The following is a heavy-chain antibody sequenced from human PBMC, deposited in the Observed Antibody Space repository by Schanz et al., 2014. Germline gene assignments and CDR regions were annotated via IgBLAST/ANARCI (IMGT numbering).Heavy chain of an antibody. Sequence: VQLVASGGGVVQSGRSLRLSCAASGFIFSSYGLHWVRQAPGKGLEWVSSISSSGSYIYYADSVKGRFTISRDNSENTLYLQMNSLRAEDTAVYYCAKQIHYDILTVTRNWGQGTLVTVSS. V-gene: IGHV3-21*04. CDR2: ISSSGSYI. CDR1: GFIFSSYG. J-gene: IGHJ4*02. CDR3: AKQIHYDILTVTRN. D-gene: IGHD3-9*01.